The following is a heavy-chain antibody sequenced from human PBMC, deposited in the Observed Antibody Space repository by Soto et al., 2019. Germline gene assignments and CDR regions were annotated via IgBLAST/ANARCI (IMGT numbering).Heavy chain of an antibody. CDR2: IYSGGST. V-gene: IGHV3-53*01. CDR1: GFTVSSNY. D-gene: IGHD2-15*01. Sequence: EVQLVESGGGLIQPGGYLRLSCAASGFTVSSNYMSWVRQAPGKGLEWVSVIYSGGSTYYADSVKGRFTISRDNSKNTLYLQMNSLRAEDTAVYYCARGRCSGGSCYPAYWGQGTLVTVSS. CDR3: ARGRCSGGSCYPAY. J-gene: IGHJ4*02.